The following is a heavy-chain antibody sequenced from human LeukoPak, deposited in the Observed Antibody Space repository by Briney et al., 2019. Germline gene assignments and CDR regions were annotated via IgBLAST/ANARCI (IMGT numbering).Heavy chain of an antibody. Sequence: GGSLRLSCAASGFTFSSYSMNWVRQAPGKGLEWVSSVSSSSSYIYYADSVKGRFTISRDNAKNSLYLQMNSLRAEDTAVYYCARVDFWSGYSDYWGQETLVTVSS. J-gene: IGHJ4*02. CDR1: GFTFSSYS. V-gene: IGHV3-21*01. CDR2: VSSSSSYI. D-gene: IGHD3-3*01. CDR3: ARVDFWSGYSDY.